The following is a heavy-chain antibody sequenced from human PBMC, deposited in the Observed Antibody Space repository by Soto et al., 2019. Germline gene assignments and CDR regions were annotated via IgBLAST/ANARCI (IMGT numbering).Heavy chain of an antibody. CDR2: IYYSGST. V-gene: IGHV4-59*01. CDR1: GGSISSYY. CDR3: AREKGRYCSSTSCLYYYMDV. Sequence: PSETLSLTCTVSGGSISSYYWSWIRQPPGKGLEWIGYIYYSGSTNYNPSLKSRVTISVDTSKNQFSLKLSSVTAADTAVYYCAREKGRYCSSTSCLYYYMDVWGKGTTVTVSS. J-gene: IGHJ6*03. D-gene: IGHD2-2*01.